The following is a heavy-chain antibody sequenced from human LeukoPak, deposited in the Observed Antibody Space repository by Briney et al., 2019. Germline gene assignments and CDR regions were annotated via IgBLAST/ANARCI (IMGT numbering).Heavy chain of an antibody. D-gene: IGHD3-16*02. J-gene: IGHJ4*02. CDR1: GFTFSSYA. CDR2: ISGSGGST. V-gene: IGHV3-23*01. Sequence: GGSLRLSCAASGFTFSSYAMSWVRQAPGKGLEWVSAISGSGGSTYYADSVKGRFTISRDNSKNTLYLQMNSLRAEDTAVYYCAKSESGLRLGELSSFDYWGQGALVTVSS. CDR3: AKSESGLRLGELSSFDY.